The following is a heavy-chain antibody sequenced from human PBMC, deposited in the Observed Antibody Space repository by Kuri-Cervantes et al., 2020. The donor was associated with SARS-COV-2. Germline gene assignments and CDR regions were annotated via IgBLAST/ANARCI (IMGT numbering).Heavy chain of an antibody. CDR3: AREGRDIVATSAFDY. D-gene: IGHD5-12*01. Sequence: ASVKVSCKASGYTFTSYDINWVRQATGQGLEWMGIINPSGGSTSYAQKFQGRVTMTRDTSTSTVYMELSSLRSEDTAVYYCAREGRDIVATSAFDYWGQGTLVTVSS. V-gene: IGHV1-46*01. J-gene: IGHJ4*02. CDR2: INPSGGST. CDR1: GYTFTSYD.